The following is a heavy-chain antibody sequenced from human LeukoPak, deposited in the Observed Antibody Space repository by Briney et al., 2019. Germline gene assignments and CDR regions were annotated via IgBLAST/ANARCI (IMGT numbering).Heavy chain of an antibody. J-gene: IGHJ6*03. CDR3: ARSAPTVRGVIESIYMDV. CDR2: ISVTTRTI. D-gene: IGHD3-10*01. Sequence: GGSLRLSCAASGFTFSTYSMNWVRQAPGKGLEWVSYISVTTRTIHYADSVKGRFTISRDNAKNSLYLQMNSLRAEDTAVCYCARSAPTVRGVIESIYMDVWGKGTTVTVSS. CDR1: GFTFSTYS. V-gene: IGHV3-48*01.